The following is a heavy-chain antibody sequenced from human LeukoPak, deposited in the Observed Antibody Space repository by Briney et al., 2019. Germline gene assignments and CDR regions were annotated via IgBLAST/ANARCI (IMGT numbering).Heavy chain of an antibody. V-gene: IGHV1-69*13. D-gene: IGHD2-8*02. J-gene: IGHJ3*02. Sequence: GASVKVSCKASGGTFSSYAISWVRQAPGQGLEWMGGIIPIFGTANYAQKFQGRVTITADESTSTAYMELSSLRSEDTAVYYCARDWRWGNDPDDVFDIWGQGTMVTVSS. CDR2: IIPIFGTA. CDR1: GGTFSSYA. CDR3: ARDWRWGNDPDDVFDI.